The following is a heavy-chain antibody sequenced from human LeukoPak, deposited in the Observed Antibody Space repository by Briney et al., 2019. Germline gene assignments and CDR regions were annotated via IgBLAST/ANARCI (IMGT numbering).Heavy chain of an antibody. D-gene: IGHD6-13*01. CDR2: ISWNSGSI. V-gene: IGHV3-9*01. CDR1: GFTFDDYA. CDR3: AKSLTFLAAASSGMDV. Sequence: PGGSLRLSCAASGFTFDDYAMHWVRQAPGKGLEWVSGISWNSGSIGYADSVKGRFTISRDNAKNSLYLQMNSLRAEDTALYYCAKSLTFLAAASSGMDVWGQGTTVTVSS. J-gene: IGHJ6*02.